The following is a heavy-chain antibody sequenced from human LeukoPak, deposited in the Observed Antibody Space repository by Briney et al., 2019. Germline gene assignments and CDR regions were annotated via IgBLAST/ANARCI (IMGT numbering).Heavy chain of an antibody. Sequence: SETLSLTCAVYGGSFSGYYWSWIRQPPGKGLEWIGEINHSGSTNYNPSLKSRVTISVDTSKNQFSLTLSSVTAADTAVYYCARGPYYDFWSGYYPRATTFDYWGQGTLVTVSS. J-gene: IGHJ4*02. CDR2: INHSGST. D-gene: IGHD3-3*01. V-gene: IGHV4-34*01. CDR1: GGSFSGYY. CDR3: ARGPYYDFWSGYYPRATTFDY.